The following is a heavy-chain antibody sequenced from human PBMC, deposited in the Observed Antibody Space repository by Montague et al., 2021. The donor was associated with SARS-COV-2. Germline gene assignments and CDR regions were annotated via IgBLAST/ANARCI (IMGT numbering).Heavy chain of an antibody. D-gene: IGHD5-24*01. CDR2: IYYSGST. V-gene: IGHV4-39*01. CDR3: ARHSRRWLQLIAPFFDY. J-gene: IGHJ4*02. Sequence: SETLSLTCTVSSGSISSSTYFWGWIRQPPGKGLEWIGSIYYSGSTYYNPSLKSRVTISVDTSKNQFSLKLSSVTAADTAVYYRARHSRRWLQLIAPFFDYWGQGTLVTVSS. CDR1: SGSISSSTYF.